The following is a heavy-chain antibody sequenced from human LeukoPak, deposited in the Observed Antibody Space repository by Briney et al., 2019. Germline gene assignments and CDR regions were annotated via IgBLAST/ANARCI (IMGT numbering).Heavy chain of an antibody. Sequence: SETLSLTCTVSGYSISSSYYWSWIRQPPGKGLEWIGYIYYSGSTNYNPSLKSRVTISVDTSKNQFSLKVTSVTAADTAVYYCARGRVVWDYWGQGTLVTVSS. CDR2: IYYSGST. D-gene: IGHD2-15*01. CDR1: GYSISSSYY. J-gene: IGHJ4*02. CDR3: ARGRVVWDY. V-gene: IGHV4-59*12.